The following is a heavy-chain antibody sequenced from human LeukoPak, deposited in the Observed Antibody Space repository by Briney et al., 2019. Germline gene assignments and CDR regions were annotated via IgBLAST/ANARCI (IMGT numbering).Heavy chain of an antibody. Sequence: GRSLRLSCAASGFPFSRYGMHWVRQAPGKGLEWVAAIWNDGSKKYYADSVKGRFTISRDNSKNTLYLQLNSLKGEDTAVYYCAKGTGRVNYYMDVWGKGTTVTVSS. V-gene: IGHV3-33*06. CDR2: IWNDGSKK. J-gene: IGHJ6*03. D-gene: IGHD1-1*01. CDR1: GFPFSRYG. CDR3: AKGTGRVNYYMDV.